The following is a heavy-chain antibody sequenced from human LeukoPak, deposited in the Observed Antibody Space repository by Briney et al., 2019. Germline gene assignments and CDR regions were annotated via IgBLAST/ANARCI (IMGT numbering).Heavy chain of an antibody. D-gene: IGHD5-18*01. CDR3: ARVEIQLWTQEFDY. V-gene: IGHV1-2*02. Sequence: GASVKVSCKASGYTFTGYYMHWVRQAPGQGLEWMGWINPNSGGTNYAQRFQGRVTMTRDTSISTAYMELSRLRSDDTAVYYCARVEIQLWTQEFDYWGQGTLVTVSS. CDR1: GYTFTGYY. J-gene: IGHJ4*02. CDR2: INPNSGGT.